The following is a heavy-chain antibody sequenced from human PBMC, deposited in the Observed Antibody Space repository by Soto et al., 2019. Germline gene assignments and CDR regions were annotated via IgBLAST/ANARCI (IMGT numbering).Heavy chain of an antibody. CDR1: GFTFSSYS. CDR3: ARVIDDYIWGSYPVDH. Sequence: GGSLRLSCAASGFTFSSYSMNWVRQAPGKGLEWVSSISSSSSYIYYADSVKGRFTISRDNAKNSLYLQMNSLRAGDRAVYYCARVIDDYIWGSYPVDHWGQGTLVTVSS. D-gene: IGHD3-16*02. V-gene: IGHV3-21*01. J-gene: IGHJ4*02. CDR2: ISSSSSYI.